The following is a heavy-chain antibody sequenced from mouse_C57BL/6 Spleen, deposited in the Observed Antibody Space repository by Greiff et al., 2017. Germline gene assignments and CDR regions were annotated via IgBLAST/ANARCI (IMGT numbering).Heavy chain of an antibody. J-gene: IGHJ4*01. CDR1: GYTFTSYW. D-gene: IGHD1-1*02. CDR3: ARLWDYYAMDY. V-gene: IGHV1-50*01. Sequence: QVQLQQPGAELVKPGASVKLSCKASGYTFTSYWMQWVKQRPGQGLEWIGEIDPSDSYTNYNQKFKGKATLTVDTSSSTAYMQLSSLTSEDSAVYYCARLWDYYAMDYWGQGTSVTVSS. CDR2: IDPSDSYT.